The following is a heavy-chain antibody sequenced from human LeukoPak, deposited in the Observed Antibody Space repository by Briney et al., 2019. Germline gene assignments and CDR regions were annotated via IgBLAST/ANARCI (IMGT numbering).Heavy chain of an antibody. J-gene: IGHJ4*02. CDR2: ISGSGGST. V-gene: IGHV3-23*01. Sequence: GGSLRLSCAASGFTVSSYAISSVRQAPGKGLEWGSAISGSGGSTYYADSVKGRFTISRDNSKNTLYLQMNSLRAEDTAVYYCAKHSGYSYGYSENWGQGTLVTVSS. D-gene: IGHD5-18*01. CDR3: AKHSGYSYGYSEN. CDR1: GFTVSSYA.